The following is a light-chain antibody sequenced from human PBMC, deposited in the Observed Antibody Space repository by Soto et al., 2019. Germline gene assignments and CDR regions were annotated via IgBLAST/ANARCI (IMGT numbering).Light chain of an antibody. CDR2: EAS. J-gene: IGKJ1*01. CDR3: QHYKESST. Sequence: DIQMTQSPSTLSASVGDRVTITCRASQSISSWLAWYQHKPGKAPKLLLYEASSSEIGVPPRFSGSGVGTVFTRIISSLQPDDFATYYCQHYKESSTFGQGTRLEIK. CDR1: QSISSW. V-gene: IGKV1-5*03.